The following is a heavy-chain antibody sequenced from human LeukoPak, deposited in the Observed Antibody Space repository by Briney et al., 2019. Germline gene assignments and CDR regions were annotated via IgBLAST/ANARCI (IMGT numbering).Heavy chain of an antibody. V-gene: IGHV4-59*01. CDR1: GGPISSYY. CDR3: ARASTYYYDSSGYYYPHYYYYYMDV. Sequence: SETLSLTCTVSGGPISSYYWSWIRQPPGKGLEWIGYIYYSGSTNYNPSLKSRVTISVDTSKNQFSLKLSSVTAADTAVYYCARASTYYYDSSGYYYPHYYYYYMDVWGKGTTVTVSS. D-gene: IGHD3-22*01. CDR2: IYYSGST. J-gene: IGHJ6*03.